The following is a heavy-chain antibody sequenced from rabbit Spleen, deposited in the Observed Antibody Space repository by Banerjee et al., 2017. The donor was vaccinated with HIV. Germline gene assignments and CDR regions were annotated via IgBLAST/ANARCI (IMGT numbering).Heavy chain of an antibody. Sequence: HLKESGGGLVQPGGSLKLSCKASGFTLSSYYMNWVRQAPGKGLEWIGYIDPVFGFTNYANSVKGRFTISRDNAQNTVFLQMTSLPAADTATYFCARDTGTSFSSYGMDLWGQGTLVTVS. CDR3: ARDTGTSFSSYGMDL. CDR2: IDPVFGFT. V-gene: IGHV1S7*01. J-gene: IGHJ6*01. CDR1: GFTLSSYY. D-gene: IGHD7-1*01.